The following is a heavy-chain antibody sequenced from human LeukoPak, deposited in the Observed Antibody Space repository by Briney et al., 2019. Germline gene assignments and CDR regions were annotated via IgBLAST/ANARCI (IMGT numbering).Heavy chain of an antibody. CDR2: FDPGDGET. J-gene: IGHJ2*01. V-gene: IGHV1-24*01. CDR1: GYTLTELS. Sequence: ASVKVSCKVSGYTLTELSMHWVRQAPGKGLEWMGGFDPGDGETIYAQKFQGRVTMTEDTSTDTAYMELSSLRSEDAAVYYCATRGYGDYPWYFDLWGRGTLVTVSS. CDR3: ATRGYGDYPWYFDL. D-gene: IGHD4-17*01.